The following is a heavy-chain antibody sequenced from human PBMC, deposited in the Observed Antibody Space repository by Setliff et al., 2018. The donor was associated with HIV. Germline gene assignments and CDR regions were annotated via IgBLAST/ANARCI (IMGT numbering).Heavy chain of an antibody. Sequence: PSETLSLTCTVSGGSMSSSGNYWGWIRQSPGRGLEWIGSIYYSGSTHYNPSLKSRVTISVDTSKNQFSLKLSSVTAADTAVYYCARHKTNYDFYAFDVWGQGTMVTVSS. V-gene: IGHV4-39*01. CDR2: IYYSGST. D-gene: IGHD3-3*01. CDR3: ARHKTNYDFYAFDV. J-gene: IGHJ3*01. CDR1: GGSMSSSGNY.